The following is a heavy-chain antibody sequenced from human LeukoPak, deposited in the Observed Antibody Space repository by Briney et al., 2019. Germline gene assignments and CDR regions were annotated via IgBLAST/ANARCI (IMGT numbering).Heavy chain of an antibody. CDR3: ATEGQPHDAFDI. D-gene: IGHD5-18*01. J-gene: IGHJ3*02. CDR2: IYSGGST. Sequence: SGGSLRLSCAASGFTVISNYMSWVRQAPGKGLEWVSVIYSGGSTYYADSVKGRFTISRDNSKNALYLQMNSLRAEDTAVYYCATEGQPHDAFDIWGQGTMVTVSS. CDR1: GFTVISNY. V-gene: IGHV3-53*01.